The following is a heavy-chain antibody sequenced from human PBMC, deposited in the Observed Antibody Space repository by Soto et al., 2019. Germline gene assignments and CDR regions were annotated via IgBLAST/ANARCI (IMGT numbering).Heavy chain of an antibody. V-gene: IGHV1-69*01. J-gene: IGHJ6*02. D-gene: IGHD2-8*01. CDR1: GGTFSSYA. Sequence: QVQLVQSGAEVKKPGSSVKVSCKASGGTFSSYAISWVRQAPGQGLEWMGGIIPIFGTANYAQKFQGRVTITADESTSTAYKELSSLRAEDTAVYYCARDRHVPECTNGVCYSYDAYYGMDAWGQGTTVTVSS. CDR3: ARDRHVPECTNGVCYSYDAYYGMDA. CDR2: IIPIFGTA.